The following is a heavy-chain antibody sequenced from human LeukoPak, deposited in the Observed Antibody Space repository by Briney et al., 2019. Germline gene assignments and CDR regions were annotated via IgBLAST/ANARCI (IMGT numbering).Heavy chain of an antibody. J-gene: IGHJ4*02. D-gene: IGHD6-19*01. V-gene: IGHV3-11*01. CDR2: ISGSGSTI. Sequence: PGGSLRLSCAASGFTFSDYYMSWVRQAPGKGLEWVSYISGSGSTIYYADSLKGRFTISRDNAKNSLYLQMNSLRAEDTAVYYCARDPYSSGSNFFDYWGQGTLVTVSS. CDR3: ARDPYSSGSNFFDY. CDR1: GFTFSDYY.